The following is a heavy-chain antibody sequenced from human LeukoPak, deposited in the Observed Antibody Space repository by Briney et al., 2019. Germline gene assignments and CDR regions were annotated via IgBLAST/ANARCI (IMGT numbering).Heavy chain of an antibody. CDR1: GFTFSNDA. Sequence: GGSLRLSCAASGFTFSNDAMTWVRQAPGKGLEWVSGITGNSGSTFYADSVKGRFTISRDNSKNTLYVQMNSLRAEDTAVYYCARDLVNGFWSGYSDYWGQGTLVTVSS. CDR3: ARDLVNGFWSGYSDY. J-gene: IGHJ4*02. V-gene: IGHV3-23*01. D-gene: IGHD3-3*01. CDR2: ITGNSGST.